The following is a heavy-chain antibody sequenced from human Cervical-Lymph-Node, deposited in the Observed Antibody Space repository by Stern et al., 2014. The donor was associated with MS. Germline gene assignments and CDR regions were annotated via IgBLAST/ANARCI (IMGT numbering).Heavy chain of an antibody. J-gene: IGHJ4*02. V-gene: IGHV3-7*01. Sequence: EVQLVESGGGLVQPGGSLRVSCVASGFTFSTYWMSWVRQAPGQELEWVGNIAQDGGEKYYVDSVKGRVTISRDNTKNSLNLQMDSLRAEDTAVYYCARAPRGISGSDWGQGTLVTVSS. CDR2: IAQDGGEK. D-gene: IGHD1-1*01. CDR3: ARAPRGISGSD. CDR1: GFTFSTYW.